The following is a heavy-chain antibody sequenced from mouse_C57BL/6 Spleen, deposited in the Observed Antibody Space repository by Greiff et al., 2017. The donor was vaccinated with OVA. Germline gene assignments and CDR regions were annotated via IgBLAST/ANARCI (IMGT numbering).Heavy chain of an antibody. J-gene: IGHJ2*01. D-gene: IGHD1-1*01. V-gene: IGHV1-26*01. CDR1: GYTFTDYY. Sequence: EVQLQQSGPELVKPGASVKISCKASGYTFTDYYMNWVKQSHGKSLEWIGDINPNNGGTSYNQKFKGKATLTVDKSSSTAYMELRSLTSEDSAVYYCAREGYYGFSYWGQGTTLTVSS. CDR3: AREGYYGFSY. CDR2: INPNNGGT.